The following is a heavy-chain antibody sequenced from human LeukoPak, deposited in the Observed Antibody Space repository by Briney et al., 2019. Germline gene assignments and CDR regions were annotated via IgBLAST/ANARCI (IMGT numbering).Heavy chain of an antibody. J-gene: IGHJ5*02. Sequence: PSETLSLTCTVSGGSISSYYWSSIRQPAGKGLEWIGRIYTSGSTNYNPSLKSRVTMSVDTSKIQFSLKLSSVTAADPAVHYCARDLMGWSAPWGQGQLVTVSS. CDR2: IYTSGST. V-gene: IGHV4-4*07. CDR3: ARDLMGWSAP. D-gene: IGHD5-24*01. CDR1: GGSISSYY.